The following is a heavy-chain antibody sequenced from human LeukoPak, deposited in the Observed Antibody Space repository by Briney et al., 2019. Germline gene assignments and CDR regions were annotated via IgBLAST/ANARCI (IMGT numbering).Heavy chain of an antibody. CDR1: GDSVSSSSAA. CDR2: TYFRSDWFN. J-gene: IGHJ5*02. Sequence: SQTLSLTCAISGDSVSSSSAAWNWIRQSPSRGLEWLGRTYFRSDWFNDYAVSVKSRITVNPDTSKNQFSLHLSSVTPEDTAVYHCARESGIATTGRWFDPWGQGTLVTVSS. V-gene: IGHV6-1*01. D-gene: IGHD6-13*01. CDR3: ARESGIATTGRWFDP.